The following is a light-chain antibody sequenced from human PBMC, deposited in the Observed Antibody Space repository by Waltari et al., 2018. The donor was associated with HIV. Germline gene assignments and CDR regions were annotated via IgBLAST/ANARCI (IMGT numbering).Light chain of an antibody. CDR2: LGS. V-gene: IGKV2-28*01. Sequence: IVMTQSPLSLPVTPGEPATISCRPGQSLLHSDRSNFLDWYLRSPGQPPQLLIYLGSHRAPGVPTRFTGSGSDTNFILNITRVEADDVGVYLCMQSLEIPHTFGQGTRVEI. CDR1: QSLLHSDRSNF. J-gene: IGKJ2*01. CDR3: MQSLEIPHT.